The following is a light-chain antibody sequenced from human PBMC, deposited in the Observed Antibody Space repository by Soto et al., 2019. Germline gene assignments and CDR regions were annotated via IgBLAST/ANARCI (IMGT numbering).Light chain of an antibody. J-gene: IGLJ3*02. V-gene: IGLV3-1*01. Sequence: YELTQPPSVSVSPGQTASITCSGDKLGNKYACWYQQKPGQAPMLVIYKDRKRPSGIPERFSGSNSGNTATLTIGGTQAMDEADYYCQVWDTSTRVFGGGTKLTVL. CDR3: QVWDTSTRV. CDR2: KDR. CDR1: KLGNKY.